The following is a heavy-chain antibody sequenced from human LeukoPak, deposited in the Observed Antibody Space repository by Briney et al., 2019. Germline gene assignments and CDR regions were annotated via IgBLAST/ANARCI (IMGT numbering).Heavy chain of an antibody. CDR2: ISSSSSYI. J-gene: IGHJ6*02. D-gene: IGHD3-10*01. V-gene: IGHV3-21*01. Sequence: PGGSLRLSCAASGFTFSSYSMNWVRQAPGKGLEWVSSISSSSSYIYYADSVKGRFTISRDNAKNSLYLQMNSLRAEDTAVYYCAREAETRSVRGVIMGYYYGMDVWGQGTTVTVSS. CDR3: AREAETRSVRGVIMGYYYGMDV. CDR1: GFTFSSYS.